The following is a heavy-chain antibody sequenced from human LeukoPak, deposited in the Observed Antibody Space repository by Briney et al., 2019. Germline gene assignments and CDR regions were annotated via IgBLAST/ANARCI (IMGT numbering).Heavy chain of an antibody. D-gene: IGHD6-19*01. Sequence: SETLSLTCTVSGASISSSDYYWGWIRQPPGKGLEWIGSLYSGGLTYYNPSLKSRVTIPVDTPKNQFSLKVTSVTAADTAVYSCASGGYSSGWYGSFDIWGQWTVVTVSS. CDR1: GASISSSDYY. V-gene: IGHV4-39*01. CDR3: ASGGYSSGWYGSFDI. J-gene: IGHJ3*02. CDR2: LYSGGLT.